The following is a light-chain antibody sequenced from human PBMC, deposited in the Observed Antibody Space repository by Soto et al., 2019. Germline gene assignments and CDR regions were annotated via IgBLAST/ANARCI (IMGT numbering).Light chain of an antibody. Sequence: EIVMTQSPATLSVSPGERATLSCRASQSVSSNLAWYQQKPGQAPRLLIYGASTRATGIPARFSGSGSGTEFTLAVSRVQKEDIAVHSCLQEYNCSCRRVGGGTKVDIK. CDR3: LQEYNCSCRR. J-gene: IGKJ4*01. CDR2: GAS. V-gene: IGKV3-15*01. CDR1: QSVSSN.